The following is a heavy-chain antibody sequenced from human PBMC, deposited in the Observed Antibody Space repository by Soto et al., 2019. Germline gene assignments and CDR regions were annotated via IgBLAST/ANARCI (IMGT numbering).Heavy chain of an antibody. J-gene: IGHJ6*02. D-gene: IGHD5-12*01. V-gene: IGHV3-11*05. CDR2: ISTISTYT. CDR3: ARDRSGYDSTMDA. CDR1: GFTFSDYY. Sequence: PGGSLRLSCAASGFTFSDYYMSWIRQAPGKGLEWISYISTISTYTNYADSVKGRFTISRDNAKNSLYLQMSSLRAEDTAVYYCARDRSGYDSTMDAWGQGTTVTSP.